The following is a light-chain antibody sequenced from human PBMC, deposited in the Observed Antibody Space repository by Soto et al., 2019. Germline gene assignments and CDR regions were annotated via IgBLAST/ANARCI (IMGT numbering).Light chain of an antibody. V-gene: IGKV3-20*01. CDR1: QSVISDY. J-gene: IGKJ1*01. Sequence: DIVLPQSPGTLSLSPGERGTLSCRASQSVISDYVAWYQQKPGQAPRLLIYGASSRATGIPDRFSGSGSGTDFTLTINRLEPEDFAVYYCQQYGSSPKTVGQGTKVDIK. CDR3: QQYGSSPKT. CDR2: GAS.